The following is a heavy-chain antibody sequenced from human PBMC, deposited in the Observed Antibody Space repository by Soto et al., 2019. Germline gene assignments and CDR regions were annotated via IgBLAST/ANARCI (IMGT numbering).Heavy chain of an antibody. D-gene: IGHD4-17*01. CDR2: INGRSNYK. CDR3: VNEYGLVGSHSAFDY. Sequence: GGSLRLSCAASGFSFSTYNMNWVRQAPGKGLEWVSSINGRSNYKYYTDSVKGRLTISRDNHKNALYLQMDSLRAEDTAVYYCVNEYGLVGSHSAFDYWGQGTLVTVSS. V-gene: IGHV3-21*01. J-gene: IGHJ4*02. CDR1: GFSFSTYN.